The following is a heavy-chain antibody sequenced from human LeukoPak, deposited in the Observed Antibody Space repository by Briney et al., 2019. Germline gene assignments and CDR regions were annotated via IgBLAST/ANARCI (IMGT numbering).Heavy chain of an antibody. J-gene: IGHJ6*03. CDR1: GYTLTELP. CDR2: FDPEDGET. D-gene: IGHD5-12*01. CDR3: ATVGGYDGRLSGYYYYMDV. Sequence: ASVKVSCKVSGYTLTELPMHWVRQAPGKGLEWMGGFDPEDGETIYAQKFQGRVTMTEDTSTDTAYMELSSLRSEDTAVYYCATVGGYDGRLSGYYYYMDVWGKGTTVTVSS. V-gene: IGHV1-24*01.